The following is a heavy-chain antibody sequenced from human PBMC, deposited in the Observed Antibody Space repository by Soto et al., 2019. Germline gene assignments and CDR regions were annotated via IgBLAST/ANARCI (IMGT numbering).Heavy chain of an antibody. CDR2: IDWDDDK. J-gene: IGHJ6*02. D-gene: IGHD6-19*01. CDR1: GFSLSTSGIC. CDR3: ARISVAVANNYYYSVLDV. V-gene: IGHV2-70*11. Sequence: SGPTLVNPTQTLTLTCTFSGFSLSTSGICVSWIRQPPGKALEWLARIDWDDDKYYSTSLKTRLTTSKDTSKNQVVLTMTNMDPVDTATYYCARISVAVANNYYYSVLDVWGQGTTVPVSS.